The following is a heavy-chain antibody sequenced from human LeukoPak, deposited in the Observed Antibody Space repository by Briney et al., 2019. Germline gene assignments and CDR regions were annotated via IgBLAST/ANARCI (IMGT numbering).Heavy chain of an antibody. CDR3: AKGDPYSSSWFDY. CDR1: GGSISSGSYY. CDR2: IYTSGST. D-gene: IGHD6-13*01. V-gene: IGHV4-61*02. Sequence: SETLSLTCTVSGGSISSGSYYWSWIRQPAGKGLEWIGRIYTSGSTNYNPSLKSRVTISVDTSKNQFSLKLSSVTAADTAVYYCAKGDPYSSSWFDYWGQGTLVTVSP. J-gene: IGHJ4*02.